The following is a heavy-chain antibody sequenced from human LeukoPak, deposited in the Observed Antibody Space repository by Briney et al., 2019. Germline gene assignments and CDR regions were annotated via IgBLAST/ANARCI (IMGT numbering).Heavy chain of an antibody. CDR1: GGSIRSESYY. D-gene: IGHD6-19*01. V-gene: IGHV4-61*02. CDR2: IYSSGSS. Sequence: SQTLSLTCSVSGGSIRSESYYWRWIRQPAGKGLEWIGRIYSSGSSKFNPSLKSRVTISIDTSKNQFSLNLSSVTAADTAVYYCARDMTGSGWNDAFVIWGQGTMVTVSS. CDR3: ARDMTGSGWNDAFVI. J-gene: IGHJ3*02.